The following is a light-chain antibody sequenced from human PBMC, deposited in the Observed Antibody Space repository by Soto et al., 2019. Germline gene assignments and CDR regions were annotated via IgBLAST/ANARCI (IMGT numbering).Light chain of an antibody. Sequence: EIVMTQSPATLSVSPGERATLSCRASQSVSSNLAWYQQKPGQAPRLLIYGASTRATGIPARFSGSGSGTGFTLTISSLQSEDFALYYCQQYNNWPPSITFGQGTRLEIK. J-gene: IGKJ5*01. CDR2: GAS. CDR1: QSVSSN. CDR3: QQYNNWPPSIT. V-gene: IGKV3-15*01.